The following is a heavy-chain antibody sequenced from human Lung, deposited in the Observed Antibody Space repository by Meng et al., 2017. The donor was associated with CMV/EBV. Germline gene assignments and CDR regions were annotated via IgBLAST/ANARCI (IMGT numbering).Heavy chain of an antibody. CDR3: ANPGLYSSSSGNFDY. CDR2: VLYDGSNK. CDR1: GCTFSDES. Sequence: QVPLEGAGGGLVQPGGSQGLSCAASGCTFSDESKQWVRQAPGKGLEWVACVLYDGSNKYYADSVKGRFTICRDNSKNTLYLQMNSLRAEDTAVYYCANPGLYSSSSGNFDYWGQGTLVTVSS. V-gene: IGHV3-30*02. D-gene: IGHD6-6*01. J-gene: IGHJ4*02.